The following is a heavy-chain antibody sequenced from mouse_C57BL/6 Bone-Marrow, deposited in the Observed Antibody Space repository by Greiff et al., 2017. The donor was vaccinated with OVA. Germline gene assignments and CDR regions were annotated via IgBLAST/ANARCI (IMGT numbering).Heavy chain of an antibody. CDR1: GFTFSSYG. V-gene: IGHV5-6*01. CDR3: ANWNYGYFDY. Sequence: DVQLVESGGDLVKPGGSLKLSCAASGFTFSSYGMSWVRQTPDKRLEWVATISSGGSYTYYPDSVKGRFTISRDNAKNTLYLQMSSLKSEDTAMYYCANWNYGYFDYWGQGTTLTVSS. J-gene: IGHJ2*01. D-gene: IGHD1-1*01. CDR2: ISSGGSYT.